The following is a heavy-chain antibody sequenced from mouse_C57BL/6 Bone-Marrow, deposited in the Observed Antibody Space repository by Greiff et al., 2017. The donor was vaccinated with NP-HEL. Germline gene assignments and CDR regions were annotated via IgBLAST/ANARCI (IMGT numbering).Heavy chain of an antibody. CDR1: GFTFSSYA. CDR3: TRERFDGYYVRWYFDV. V-gene: IGHV5-9-1*02. D-gene: IGHD2-3*01. Sequence: EVMLVESGEGLVKPGGSLKLPCAASGFTFSSYAMSWVRQTPEKRLEWVAYISSGGDYIYYADTVKGRFTISRDNARNTLYLQMSSLKSEDTAMYYCTRERFDGYYVRWYFDVWGTGTTVTVSS. J-gene: IGHJ1*03. CDR2: ISSGGDYI.